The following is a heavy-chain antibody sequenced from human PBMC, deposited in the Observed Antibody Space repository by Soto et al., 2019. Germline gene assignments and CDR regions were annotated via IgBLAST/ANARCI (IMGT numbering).Heavy chain of an antibody. Sequence: GGSLRLSCAASGFTFSSYWMHWVRQAPGKGLVWVSRINSDGSSTSYADSVKGRFTISRDNAKNTLYLQMNSLRAEDTAVYYCARDRHPYYDILTGYYYYYYYGMDVWGQGTTVTVSS. V-gene: IGHV3-74*01. CDR3: ARDRHPYYDILTGYYYYYYYGMDV. D-gene: IGHD3-9*01. CDR2: INSDGSST. J-gene: IGHJ6*02. CDR1: GFTFSSYW.